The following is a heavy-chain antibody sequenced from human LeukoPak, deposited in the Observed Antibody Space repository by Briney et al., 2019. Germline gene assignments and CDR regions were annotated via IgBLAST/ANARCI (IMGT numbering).Heavy chain of an antibody. CDR1: GFTVSSNY. D-gene: IGHD6-13*01. Sequence: GGSLRLSCAASGFTVSSNYMSWVRQAPGKGLEWVSVIYSGGSTYYADSVKGRFTISRDNSKNTLYLQMNSLRAEDTAVYYCARGAYSSSWEADFDYWGQGTLVTVSS. CDR3: ARGAYSSSWEADFDY. J-gene: IGHJ4*02. CDR2: IYSGGST. V-gene: IGHV3-53*01.